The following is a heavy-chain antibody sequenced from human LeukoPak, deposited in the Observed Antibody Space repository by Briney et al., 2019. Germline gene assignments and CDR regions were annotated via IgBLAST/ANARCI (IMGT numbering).Heavy chain of an antibody. Sequence: SETLSLTCTVSGGSISSSSYYRGWIRQPPGKGLEWIGSIYYSGSTYYNPSLKSRVTISVDTSKNQFSLKLSSVTAADTAAYYCAGSWYENPFDYWGQGILVTVST. CDR1: GGSISSSSYY. CDR2: IYYSGST. D-gene: IGHD6-13*01. J-gene: IGHJ4*02. V-gene: IGHV4-39*01. CDR3: AGSWYENPFDY.